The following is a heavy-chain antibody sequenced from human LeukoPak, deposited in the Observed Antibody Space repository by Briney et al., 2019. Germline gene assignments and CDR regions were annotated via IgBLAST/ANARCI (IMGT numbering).Heavy chain of an antibody. J-gene: IGHJ2*01. CDR1: GYTFTSYD. D-gene: IGHD3-22*01. V-gene: IGHV1-46*01. CDR2: INPRGGST. Sequence: ASVKVSCKAPGYTFTSYDMHWVRQAPGQGLEWMGIINPRGGSTSYAQKFQGRVTMTRDTSTSTVYMELSSLRSEDTAVYYCARGPYDSSGYHFFDLWGRGTLVTVSS. CDR3: ARGPYDSSGYHFFDL.